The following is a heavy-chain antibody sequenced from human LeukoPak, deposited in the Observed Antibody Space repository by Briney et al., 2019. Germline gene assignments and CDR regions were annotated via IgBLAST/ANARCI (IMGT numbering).Heavy chain of an antibody. J-gene: IGHJ4*02. V-gene: IGHV3-23*01. CDR1: GFTFNYYA. D-gene: IGHD5-18*01. CDR3: ARHDSFIPY. CDR2: ISDNEGST. Sequence: GGSLRLSCAASGFTFNYYAMSWVRQAPGKGLEWVSGISDNEGSTYYTDSVKGRFTISRDNTKNTVYLQMNNLRPDDTAVYFCARHDSFIPYWGQGTLVTVSA.